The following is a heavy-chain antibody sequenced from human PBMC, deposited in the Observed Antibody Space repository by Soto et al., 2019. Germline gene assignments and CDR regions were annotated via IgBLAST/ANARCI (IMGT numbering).Heavy chain of an antibody. V-gene: IGHV1-3*01. J-gene: IGHJ4*02. CDR1: GYSFIHYS. D-gene: IGHD2-8*02. CDR3: AHIYTGTGGHFDS. Sequence: ASVKVSCKTSGYSFIHYSIHWVRQAPGHRLEWMGRVNAGSGNTKYSQQFQGRVTITRDTSASTAYMELSSLRSEDTATYYCAHIYTGTGGHFDSWGQGTLVTVSS. CDR2: VNAGSGNT.